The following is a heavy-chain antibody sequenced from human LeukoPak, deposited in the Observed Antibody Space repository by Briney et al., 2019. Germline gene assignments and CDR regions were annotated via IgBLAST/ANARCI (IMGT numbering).Heavy chain of an antibody. CDR2: IYYSGST. V-gene: IGHV4-59*02. J-gene: IGHJ4*01. Sequence: SETLSLTCAVSGASVSGKFWSWIRHSPGNGLEWIGLIYYSGSTKFNPSLKSRVAMSVDPSNNQFSLSLNSVTTTDTAVYFCVGGGDWLPEYWGRGTQVIVSS. CDR1: GASVSGKF. CDR3: VGGGDWLPEY. D-gene: IGHD3/OR15-3a*01.